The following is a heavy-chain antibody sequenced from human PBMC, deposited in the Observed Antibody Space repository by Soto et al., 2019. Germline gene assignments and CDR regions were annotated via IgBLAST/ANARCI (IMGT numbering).Heavy chain of an antibody. CDR3: ARDAAARDGRGGMDV. Sequence: QVQLVESGGGVVQPGRSLRLSCAASGFTFRQYGMHWVRQAPGKGLEWVAVIFYDESKEYYADSVRGRFTISRDNSNNMLYRQMNSLRGQDTALYYCARDAAARDGRGGMDVWGQGTTVTVSS. CDR2: IFYDESKE. CDR1: GFTFRQYG. V-gene: IGHV3-33*01. D-gene: IGHD6-6*01. J-gene: IGHJ6*02.